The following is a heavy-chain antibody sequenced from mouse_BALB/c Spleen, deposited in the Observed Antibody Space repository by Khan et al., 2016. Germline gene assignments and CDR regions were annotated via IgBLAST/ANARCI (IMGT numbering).Heavy chain of an antibody. CDR1: GFSLTTYA. J-gene: IGHJ3*01. CDR3: AKVDYFDSDGAWCAY. Sequence: VQLQESGPSLVQPSQSLSINCIVSGFSLTTYAVHWVRQSPGKGLAWLGVIWGGGTTDYNAAFMSRLSITKDNSKSQVFFKMNSLQADDTAIYYCAKVDYFDSDGAWCAYWGQGSLVTVST. D-gene: IGHD2-4*01. V-gene: IGHV2-5-1*01. CDR2: IWGGGTT.